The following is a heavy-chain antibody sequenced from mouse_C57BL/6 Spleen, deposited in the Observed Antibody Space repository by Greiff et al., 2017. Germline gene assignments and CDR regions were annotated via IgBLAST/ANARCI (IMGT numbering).Heavy chain of an antibody. CDR3: TRWLLRYFDY. CDR1: GYTFTSYW. J-gene: IGHJ2*01. V-gene: IGHV1-64*01. Sequence: QVQLQQPGAELVKPGASVKLSCKASGYTFTSYWMHWVKQRPGQGLEWIGMIHPNSGSTNYNEKFKSKATLTVDKSSSTAYMQLSSLTSEDSAVYYCTRWLLRYFDYWGQGTTLTVSS. D-gene: IGHD2-3*01. CDR2: IHPNSGST.